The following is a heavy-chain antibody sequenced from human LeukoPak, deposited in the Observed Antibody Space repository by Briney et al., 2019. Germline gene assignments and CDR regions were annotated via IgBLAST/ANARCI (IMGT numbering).Heavy chain of an antibody. Sequence: GGSLRLSCAASGFTFSSHGTHWVRQAPGKGLEWVAVIWYEGSKKYYGDSVKGRFTISRDDSRNTLYLQMESLRVEDTAVYYCARVWGMGYTADYGGQETLVSVSS. CDR3: ARVWGMGYTADY. D-gene: IGHD3-16*01. CDR1: GFTFSSHG. CDR2: IWYEGSKK. J-gene: IGHJ4*02. V-gene: IGHV3-33*01.